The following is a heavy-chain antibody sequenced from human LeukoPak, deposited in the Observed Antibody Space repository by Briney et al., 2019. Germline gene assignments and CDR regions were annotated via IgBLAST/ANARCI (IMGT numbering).Heavy chain of an antibody. CDR3: AKGKGTSSSSIDW. J-gene: IGHJ4*02. D-gene: IGHD2/OR15-2a*01. CDR1: GFTFNTYA. Sequence: GGSLRLSCAASGFTFNTYAMSWVRPAPGKGLDWVSTIGGSGDSTNYADSVKGRFTISRDNSKNMLYLQTHSLRVEDTAVYYCAKGKGTSSSSIDWWGQGTLVTVSS. CDR2: IGGSGDST. V-gene: IGHV3-23*01.